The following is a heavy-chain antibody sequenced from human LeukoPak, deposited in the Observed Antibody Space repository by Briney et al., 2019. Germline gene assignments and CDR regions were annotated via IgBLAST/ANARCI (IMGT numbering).Heavy chain of an antibody. V-gene: IGHV3-43*01. J-gene: IGHJ4*02. D-gene: IGHD4-17*01. CDR3: AKSKTAVTTGYLDY. CDR1: GFTFDDYT. CDR2: ISWDGGST. Sequence: GGSLRLSCAASGFTFDDYTMHWVRQAPGKGLEWVSLISWDGGSTYYADSVKGRFTISRDNSKNSLYLQMNSLRTEDTALYYCAKSKTAVTTGYLDYWGQGTLVTVSS.